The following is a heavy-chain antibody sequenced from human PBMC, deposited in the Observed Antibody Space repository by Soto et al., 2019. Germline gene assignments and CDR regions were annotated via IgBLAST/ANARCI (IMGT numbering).Heavy chain of an antibody. CDR3: TTTTLVAAFDY. D-gene: IGHD2-15*01. CDR1: GFTFGDYA. J-gene: IGHJ4*02. V-gene: IGHV3-49*03. CDR2: IRSKAYGGTT. Sequence: GGSLRLSCTASGFTFGDYAMSWFRQAPGKGLEWVGFIRSKAYGGTTEYAASVKGRFTISRDDSKSIAYLQMNSLKTEDTAVYYCTTTTLVAAFDYWGQGTLVTVSS.